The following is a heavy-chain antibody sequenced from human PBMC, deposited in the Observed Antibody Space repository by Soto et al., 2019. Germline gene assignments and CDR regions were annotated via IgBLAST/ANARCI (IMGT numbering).Heavy chain of an antibody. D-gene: IGHD3-10*01. Sequence: GGSLRLSCAASGFTFSSYSMNWVRQAPGKGLEWVSYISSSSSTIYYADSVKGRFTISRDNAKNSLYLQMNSLRDEDTAVYYCARSLLWFGASIKNYGMDVWGQGTTVTVSS. J-gene: IGHJ6*02. CDR3: ARSLLWFGASIKNYGMDV. V-gene: IGHV3-48*02. CDR1: GFTFSSYS. CDR2: ISSSSSTI.